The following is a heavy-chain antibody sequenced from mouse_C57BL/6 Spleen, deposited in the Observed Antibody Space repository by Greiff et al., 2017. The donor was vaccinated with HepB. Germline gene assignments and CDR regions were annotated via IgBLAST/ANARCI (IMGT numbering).Heavy chain of an antibody. Sequence: QVQLKESGAELVRPGSSVKLSCKASGYTFTSYWMDWVKQRPGQGLEWIGNIYPSDSETHYNQKFKDKATLTVDKSSSTAYMQLSSLTSEDSAVYYCARGGIYYGNFAWFAYWGQGTLVTVSA. V-gene: IGHV1-61*01. D-gene: IGHD2-1*01. CDR2: IYPSDSET. CDR1: GYTFTSYW. J-gene: IGHJ3*01. CDR3: ARGGIYYGNFAWFAY.